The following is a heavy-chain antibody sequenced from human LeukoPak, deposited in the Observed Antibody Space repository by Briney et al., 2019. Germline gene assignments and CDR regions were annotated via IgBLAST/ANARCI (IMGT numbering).Heavy chain of an antibody. CDR1: GFTFSTYA. V-gene: IGHV3-23*01. D-gene: IGHD3-16*01. J-gene: IGHJ4*02. CDR3: ASRFGQYNSEGLDF. Sequence: GGSLRLSCAASGFTFSTYAMIWVRQAPGKGLDWVSTISGSGTTTYYADSVKGRFTISRDNSKNTLYLQMNSLRAEDTALYYCASRFGQYNSEGLDFWGQETLVTVSS. CDR2: ISGSGTTT.